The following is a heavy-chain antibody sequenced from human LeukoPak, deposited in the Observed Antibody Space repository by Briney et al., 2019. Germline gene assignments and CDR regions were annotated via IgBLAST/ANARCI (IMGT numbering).Heavy chain of an antibody. CDR3: AKVWSYHDFDY. CDR1: GFTFSSYA. Sequence: GGSLRLSCAASGFTFSSYAMHWVRQAPGKGLEWVALISYDGSNKYNADSVKGRFTISRDNSKNTLYLQMNRLRAEDTAVYYCAKVWSYHDFDYWGQGTLVTVSS. J-gene: IGHJ4*02. V-gene: IGHV3-30*18. D-gene: IGHD1-26*01. CDR2: ISYDGSNK.